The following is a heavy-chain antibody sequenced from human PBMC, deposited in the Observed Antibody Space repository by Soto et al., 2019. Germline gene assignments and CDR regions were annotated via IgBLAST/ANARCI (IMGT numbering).Heavy chain of an antibody. D-gene: IGHD2-2*01. J-gene: IGHJ6*02. V-gene: IGHV3-48*02. Sequence: PGGPLRLSCAASGFTFSSYSMNWGRQAPGKGLEWASYISSSSSTIYYADSVKGRFTISRDNAKNSLYLQMNSLRDEDTAVYYCARHGVVVPAAMKRYYGMDVWGQGTTVTVSS. CDR1: GFTFSSYS. CDR3: ARHGVVVPAAMKRYYGMDV. CDR2: ISSSSSTI.